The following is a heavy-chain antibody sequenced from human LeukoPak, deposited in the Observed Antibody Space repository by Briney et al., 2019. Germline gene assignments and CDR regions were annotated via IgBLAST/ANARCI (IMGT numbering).Heavy chain of an antibody. Sequence: ASVKVSCKASGGTFSSYAISWVRQAPGQGLEWMGGIIPIFGTANYAQKFQCRVTITTAKSTRTAYRELSSMRSEETAVYYCARQRNIVATMVDYWGQGNLFTVSS. J-gene: IGHJ4*02. CDR2: IIPIFGTA. CDR3: ARQRNIVATMVDY. CDR1: GGTFSSYA. D-gene: IGHD5-12*01. V-gene: IGHV1-69*05.